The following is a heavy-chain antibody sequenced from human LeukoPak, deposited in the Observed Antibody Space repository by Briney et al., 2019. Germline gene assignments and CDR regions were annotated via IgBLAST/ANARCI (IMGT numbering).Heavy chain of an antibody. CDR3: AKDRVAATTLSNFDY. V-gene: IGHV3-30*04. D-gene: IGHD6-13*01. J-gene: IGHJ4*02. CDR2: ISYDGSNK. Sequence: GGSLRLSCAASGFTFSSYAMHWVRQAPGKGLEWVAVISYDGSNKYYADSVKGRFTISRDNSKNTLYLQMNSLRAEDTAVYYCAKDRVAATTLSNFDYWGQGTLVTVSS. CDR1: GFTFSSYA.